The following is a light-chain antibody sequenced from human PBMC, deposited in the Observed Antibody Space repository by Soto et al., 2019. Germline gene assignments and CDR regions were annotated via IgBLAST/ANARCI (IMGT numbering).Light chain of an antibody. J-gene: IGKJ2*01. CDR1: QSVRSSY. CDR2: DAS. CDR3: QQYGSSPFT. Sequence: EIVLTQSPATLSLSPGERATLSCGASQSVRSSYLAWYQQKPGLAPRLLISDASSRATGIPDRFSGSGSGTDFTLTNRRLEPEDFAVYYCQQYGSSPFTFGQGTKLEIK. V-gene: IGKV3D-20*01.